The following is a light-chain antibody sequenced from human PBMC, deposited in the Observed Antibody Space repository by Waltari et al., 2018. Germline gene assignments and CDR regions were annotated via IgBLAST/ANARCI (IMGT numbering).Light chain of an antibody. Sequence: DIQMTQSPSILSAFVGDRVTITCRASQSISGWLAWYQQKPGKAPNLLIFKASTLESGVPSRFSGSGSGTEFTLTINSLQPDDFATYYCQQYKSPTWTFGQGTKVEIK. J-gene: IGKJ1*01. CDR1: QSISGW. V-gene: IGKV1-5*03. CDR2: KAS. CDR3: QQYKSPTWT.